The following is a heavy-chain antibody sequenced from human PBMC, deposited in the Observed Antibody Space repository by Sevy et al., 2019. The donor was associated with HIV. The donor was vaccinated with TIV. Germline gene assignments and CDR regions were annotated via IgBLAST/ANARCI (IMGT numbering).Heavy chain of an antibody. J-gene: IGHJ4*02. D-gene: IGHD6-6*01. CDR2: IYYSGST. Sequence: SETLSLTCTVSGGSISSYYWSWIRQPPGKGLEWIGYIYYSGSTNYNPSLKSRVTISVDRSKNQFSLKLSSVTAADTAVYYCARDHSYSSSGLRYWGQGTLVTVSS. CDR3: ARDHSYSSSGLRY. V-gene: IGHV4-59*01. CDR1: GGSISSYY.